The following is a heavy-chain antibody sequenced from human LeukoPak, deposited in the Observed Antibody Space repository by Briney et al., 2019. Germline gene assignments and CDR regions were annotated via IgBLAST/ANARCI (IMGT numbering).Heavy chain of an antibody. D-gene: IGHD3-3*01. CDR3: ARDPDFGVHDY. CDR2: IYHSGST. V-gene: IGHV4-59*01. J-gene: IGHJ4*02. CDR1: GDSISSYY. Sequence: SETLSLTCTVSGDSISSYYWSWIRQPPGKGLEWIGYIYHSGSTNYNPSLKSRATISVDTSKNQFSLKLSSVNAADTAVYYCARDPDFGVHDYWGQGTLVTVSS.